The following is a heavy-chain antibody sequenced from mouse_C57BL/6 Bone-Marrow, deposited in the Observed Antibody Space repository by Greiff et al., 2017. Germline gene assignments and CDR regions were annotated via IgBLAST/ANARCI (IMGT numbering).Heavy chain of an antibody. CDR3: ASRENGNYMFAY. V-gene: IGHV1-26*01. CDR2: INPNNGGT. CDR1: GYTFTDYY. J-gene: IGHJ3*01. Sequence: VQLQQSGPELVKPGASVKISCKASGYTFTDYYMNWVKQSHGKSLEWIGDINPNNGGTSYNQKFKGKATLTVDKSSSTAYMELRSLTSEDSAVYYCASRENGNYMFAYWGQGTLVTVSA. D-gene: IGHD2-1*01.